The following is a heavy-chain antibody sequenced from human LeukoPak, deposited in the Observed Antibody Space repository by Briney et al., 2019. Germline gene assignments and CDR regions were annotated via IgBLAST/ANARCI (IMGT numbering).Heavy chain of an antibody. J-gene: IGHJ4*02. Sequence: SVKVSCKASGGTFSSYAISWVRQAPGQGLEWMGGIIPIFGTANYAQKFQGRVTITTDESTSTAYMELSSLRSEDTAVYYCASGVGITIFGVVKVPLGYWGQGTLVTVSS. V-gene: IGHV1-69*05. CDR1: GGTFSSYA. CDR2: IIPIFGTA. D-gene: IGHD3-3*01. CDR3: ASGVGITIFGVVKVPLGY.